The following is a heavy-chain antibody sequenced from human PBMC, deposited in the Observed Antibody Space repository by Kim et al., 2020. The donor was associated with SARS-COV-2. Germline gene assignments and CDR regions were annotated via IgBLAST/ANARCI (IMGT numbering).Heavy chain of an antibody. CDR3: ARGTWGGGGWGYGSGQYNRFDP. J-gene: IGHJ5*02. D-gene: IGHD3-10*01. CDR2: INPSGGST. CDR1: GYTFTSSH. V-gene: IGHV1-46*03. Sequence: ASVKVSCKASGYTFTSSHIQWVRQAPGQGLEWMGVINPSGGSTTYAQKLQGRVIMTRDTSTGTVYMELSSLRSEGTALYYCARGTWGGGGWGYGSGQYNRFDPWGQGTLVTVSS.